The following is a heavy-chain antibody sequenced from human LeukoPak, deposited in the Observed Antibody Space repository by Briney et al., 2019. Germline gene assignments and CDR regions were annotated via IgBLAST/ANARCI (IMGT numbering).Heavy chain of an antibody. D-gene: IGHD3-22*01. CDR1: GYTFTNYY. CDR3: ARDGYFYDSSGYYYPLDY. J-gene: IGHJ4*02. CDR2: INPSGGST. Sequence: GASVKVSCKASGYTFTNYYMHWVRQAPGQGLEWMAIINPSGGSTSFAQKFQGRVTMTRDTSTSTVYMELSSLRSEDTAVYYCARDGYFYDSSGYYYPLDYWGQGTLVTVSS. V-gene: IGHV1-46*01.